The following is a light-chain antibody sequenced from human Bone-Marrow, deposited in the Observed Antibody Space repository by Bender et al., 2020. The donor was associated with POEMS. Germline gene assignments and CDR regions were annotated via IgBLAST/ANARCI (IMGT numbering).Light chain of an antibody. CDR2: DDS. Sequence: QSALTQPASLSGFPGQSITLSCTGTMSDVGNNNFVSWYQQFPGKAPKLMIFDDSGRPSGVSPLFSGSKSGNTASQTISGLRPGGEADYYCSSLTPGGPGVFGGGTRLTV. CDR3: SSLTPGGPGV. J-gene: IGLJ2*01. V-gene: IGLV2-14*01. CDR1: MSDVGNNNF.